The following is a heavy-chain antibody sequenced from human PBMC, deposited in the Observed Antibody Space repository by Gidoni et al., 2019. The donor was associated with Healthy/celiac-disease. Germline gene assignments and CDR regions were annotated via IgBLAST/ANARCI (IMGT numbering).Heavy chain of an antibody. D-gene: IGHD1-20*01. Sequence: QVQLQQWGAGLLKPSEPLSLTCAVYGGSFSGYYWSWIRQPPGKGLEWIGEINHSGSTNYNPSLKSRVTISVDTSKNQFSRKLSSVTAADTAVYYCARVGISLVFDYWGQGTLVTVSS. CDR2: INHSGST. V-gene: IGHV4-34*01. J-gene: IGHJ4*02. CDR3: ARVGISLVFDY. CDR1: GGSFSGYY.